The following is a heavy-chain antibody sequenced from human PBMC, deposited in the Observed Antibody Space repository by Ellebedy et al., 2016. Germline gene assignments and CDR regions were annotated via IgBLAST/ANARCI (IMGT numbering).Heavy chain of an antibody. CDR2: ISSSGNTI. D-gene: IGHD1-26*01. CDR3: AREGKLGSLD. CDR1: GFTFSNYN. Sequence: GGSLRLSCAASGFTFSNYNMNWVRQAPGKGLEWASYISSSGNTIYYADAVKGRFTISRDNAKNSLSLEMNSLRDEDTAVYYCAREGKLGSLDWGQGTLVTVSS. V-gene: IGHV3-48*02. J-gene: IGHJ4*02.